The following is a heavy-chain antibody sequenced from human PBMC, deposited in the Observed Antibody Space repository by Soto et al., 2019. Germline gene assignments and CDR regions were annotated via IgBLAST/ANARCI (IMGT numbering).Heavy chain of an antibody. CDR2: TSYNGTTT. V-gene: IGHV3-48*04. Sequence: GGSLRLSCAASGFTFSTYNMNWVRQAPGKGLEWVSVTSYNGTTTYYAESVKGRFTMSRDNSKNTLYLQMNGLRAEDTAVYFCARIATDSHIDYWGQGALVTVSX. J-gene: IGHJ4*02. CDR3: ARIATDSHIDY. D-gene: IGHD2-15*01. CDR1: GFTFSTYN.